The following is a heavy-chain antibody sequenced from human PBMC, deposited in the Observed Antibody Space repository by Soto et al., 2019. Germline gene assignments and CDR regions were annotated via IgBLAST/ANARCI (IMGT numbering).Heavy chain of an antibody. CDR2: IFSNDEK. V-gene: IGHV2-26*01. Sequence: QVTLKASGPVLVKPTETLTLTCTVSGFSLSNARLGVSWIRQPPGKALEWLAHIFSNDEKSYSTSLKSRLTISKDTSKSQVVLTKSNMDPVETAKYCWGRIRGCGLPGIWGQGTMVTVSS. J-gene: IGHJ3*02. CDR3: GRIRGCGLPGI. CDR1: GFSLSNARLG.